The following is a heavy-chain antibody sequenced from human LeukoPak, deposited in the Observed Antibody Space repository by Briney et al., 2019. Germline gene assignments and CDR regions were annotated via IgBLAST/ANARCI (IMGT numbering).Heavy chain of an antibody. CDR3: ARDKVATITRYYYGMDV. J-gene: IGHJ6*02. CDR2: IKQDGSEK. D-gene: IGHD5-24*01. V-gene: IGHV3-7*01. CDR1: GFTFSSYW. Sequence: GALRLSCAASGFTFSSYWMSWVRQAPGKGLEWVANIKQDGSEKQYVDSVKGRFAISRDNAENSLYLKMNSLRAEDTAVYYCARDKVATITRYYYGMDVWGQGTTVTVSS.